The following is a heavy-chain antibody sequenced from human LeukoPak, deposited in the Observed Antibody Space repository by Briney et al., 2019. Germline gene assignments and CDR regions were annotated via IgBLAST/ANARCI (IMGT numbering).Heavy chain of an antibody. V-gene: IGHV4-34*01. CDR2: INHSGST. Sequence: SETLSLTCAVYGGSFSGYYWSWIRQPPGKELEWIGEINHSGSTNYNPSLKSRVTISVDTSKNQFSLKLSSVTAADTAVYYCARRQNSSHRLYYYYGMDVWGQGTTVTVSS. CDR3: ARRQNSSHRLYYYYGMDV. J-gene: IGHJ6*02. D-gene: IGHD6-13*01. CDR1: GGSFSGYY.